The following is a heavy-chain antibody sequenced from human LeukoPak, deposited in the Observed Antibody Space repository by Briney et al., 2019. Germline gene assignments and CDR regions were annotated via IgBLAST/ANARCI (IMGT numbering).Heavy chain of an antibody. CDR3: ARDLRDCSSTSCYMDHDAFDI. J-gene: IGHJ3*02. CDR2: IYYSGST. CDR1: GGSISSYY. D-gene: IGHD2-2*02. Sequence: SETLSLNCTVSGGSISSYYWSWIRQPPGKGPEWIGYIYYSGSTNYNPSLKSRVTISVDTSKNQFSLKLSSVTAADTAVYYCARDLRDCSSTSCYMDHDAFDIWGQGTMVTVSS. V-gene: IGHV4-59*01.